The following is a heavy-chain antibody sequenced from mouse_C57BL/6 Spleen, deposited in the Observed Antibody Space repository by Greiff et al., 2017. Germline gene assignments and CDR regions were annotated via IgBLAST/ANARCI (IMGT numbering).Heavy chain of an antibody. CDR1: GYTFTDSE. Sequence: QVQLKQSGAELVRPGASVTLSCKASGYTFTDSEMHWVKQTPVHGLEWIGAIDPETGCTAYNQKFKGKAILSADKSSSTAYRELRSLTSEDSAVYYCTRAEYDYDDYYAMDYWGQGTSVTVSS. CDR3: TRAEYDYDDYYAMDY. D-gene: IGHD2-4*01. V-gene: IGHV1-15*01. CDR2: IDPETGCT. J-gene: IGHJ4*01.